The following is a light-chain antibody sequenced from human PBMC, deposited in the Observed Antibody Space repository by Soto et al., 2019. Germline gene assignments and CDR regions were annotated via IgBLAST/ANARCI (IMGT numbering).Light chain of an antibody. CDR3: SSYTSSATHV. CDR2: EIS. Sequence: QSALTQPASVSGSPGQSITISCTGTSSDVGGYKYVSWYQQHPGKAPKLIIYEISNRPSGVSNRFSGSKSGNTASLAISGLQAEDEADYYCSSYTSSATHVFGGGTKLTVL. CDR1: SSDVGGYKY. V-gene: IGLV2-14*03. J-gene: IGLJ2*01.